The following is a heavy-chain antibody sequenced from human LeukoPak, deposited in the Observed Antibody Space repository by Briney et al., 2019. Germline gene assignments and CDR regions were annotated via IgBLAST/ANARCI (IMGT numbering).Heavy chain of an antibody. Sequence: PGESLKTSCKGSGYSFTSYWISWVRQMPGKGLEWMGRIDPSDSYTNYSPSFQGHVTISADKSISTAYLQWSSLKASDTAMYYCARPAEKSGSSYYFDYWGQGTVVTVSS. CDR2: IDPSDSYT. J-gene: IGHJ4*02. V-gene: IGHV5-10-1*01. CDR1: GYSFTSYW. CDR3: ARPAEKSGSSYYFDY. D-gene: IGHD1-26*01.